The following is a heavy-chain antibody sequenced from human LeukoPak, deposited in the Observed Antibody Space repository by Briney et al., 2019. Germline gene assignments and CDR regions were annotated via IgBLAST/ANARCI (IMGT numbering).Heavy chain of an antibody. D-gene: IGHD2-8*01. CDR1: GFTFSSYE. V-gene: IGHV3-48*03. J-gene: IGHJ4*02. Sequence: PGGSLRLSCAASGFTFSSYEMNWVRQAPGKGLEWVSYISSSGSTIYYADSVKGRFTISRDNAKNSLYLQMNSLRAEDTAVYYCARDGLWGYCTNGVCYVDYWGQGTLVTVSS. CDR3: ARDGLWGYCTNGVCYVDY. CDR2: ISSSGSTI.